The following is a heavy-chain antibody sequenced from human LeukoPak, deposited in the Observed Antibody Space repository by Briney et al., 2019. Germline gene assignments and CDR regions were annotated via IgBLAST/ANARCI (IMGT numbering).Heavy chain of an antibody. J-gene: IGHJ4*02. CDR3: AKLDYYDTH. CDR2: ITGSSAST. CDR1: GFTFSSYA. D-gene: IGHD3-22*01. Sequence: GGSLRLSCAASGFTFSSYAMSWVRQAPGKGLERVSSITGSSASTYYADSAKGRFTISRDNSKNTLYLQMNSLRAEDTAVYFCAKLDYYDTHWGQGTLVTVSS. V-gene: IGHV3-23*01.